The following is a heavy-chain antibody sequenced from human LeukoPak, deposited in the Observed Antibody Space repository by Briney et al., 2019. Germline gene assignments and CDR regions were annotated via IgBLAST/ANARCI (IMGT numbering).Heavy chain of an antibody. J-gene: IGHJ4*02. V-gene: IGHV3-23*01. CDR1: GFTVSRNY. D-gene: IGHD1-26*01. CDR3: AKTQPFSGSYGGGYFDY. Sequence: GGSLRLSCAASGFTVSRNYMSWVRQAPGKGLEWVSSISNSGGTTYYADSVKGRFTISRDNSKNTPYLQMNSLSAEDTAVYHCAKTQPFSGSYGGGYFDYWGQGTLVTVSS. CDR2: ISNSGGTT.